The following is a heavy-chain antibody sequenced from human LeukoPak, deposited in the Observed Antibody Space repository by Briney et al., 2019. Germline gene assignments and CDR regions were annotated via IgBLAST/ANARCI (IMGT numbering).Heavy chain of an antibody. CDR3: AKSSRYGTGWYGKIDY. V-gene: IGHV3-64*04. CDR1: RFTFSSYA. CDR2: ISSNGGST. J-gene: IGHJ4*02. Sequence: GGSLRLSCSASRFTFSSYAMHWVRQAPGKGLEYVSAISSNGGSTYYADSVKGRFTISRDNSKNTLYLQMDSLRADDTAVYYCAKSSRYGTGWYGKIDYWGQGTLVTVSS. D-gene: IGHD6-19*01.